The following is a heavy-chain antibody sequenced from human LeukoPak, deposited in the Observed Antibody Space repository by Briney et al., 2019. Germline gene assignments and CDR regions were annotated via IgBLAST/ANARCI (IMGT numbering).Heavy chain of an antibody. CDR1: GYTFTSYA. CDR3: AREDYDILTGYHQFDY. J-gene: IGHJ4*02. V-gene: IGHV7-4-1*02. D-gene: IGHD3-9*01. Sequence: ASVKVSCKASGYTFTSYAMNWVRQAPGQGLEWMGWINTNTGNPTYAQGFTGRFVFSLDTSVSTAYLQISSLKAEDTAVYYCAREDYDILTGYHQFDYWGQGTLVTVSS. CDR2: INTNTGNP.